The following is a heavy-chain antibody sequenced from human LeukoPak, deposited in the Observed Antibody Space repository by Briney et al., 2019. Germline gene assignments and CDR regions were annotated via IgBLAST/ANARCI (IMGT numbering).Heavy chain of an antibody. CDR1: GFTFSSYE. J-gene: IGHJ4*02. Sequence: PGGSLRLSCAASGFTFSSYEMNWVRQAPGKGLEWVSYISSSGSTIYYADSVKGRFTISRDNAKNSLYLQMNSLRAEDTAVYYCARAWDMGLVRGVISYWGQGTLVTVSS. CDR2: ISSSGSTI. D-gene: IGHD3-10*01. V-gene: IGHV3-48*03. CDR3: ARAWDMGLVRGVISY.